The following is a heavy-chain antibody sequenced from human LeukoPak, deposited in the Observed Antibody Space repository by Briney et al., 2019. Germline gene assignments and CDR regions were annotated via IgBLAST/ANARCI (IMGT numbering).Heavy chain of an antibody. V-gene: IGHV3-9*01. CDR3: AKDVCSGGSCIATIDY. Sequence: GGSLRLSCAASGFTFDDYAMHWVRQAPGKGLEWVSGISWNSGGIGYADSVKGRFTISRDNAKNSLYLQMNSLRAEDTALYYCAKDVCSGGSCIATIDYWGQGTLVTVSS. CDR1: GFTFDDYA. D-gene: IGHD2-15*01. J-gene: IGHJ4*02. CDR2: ISWNSGGI.